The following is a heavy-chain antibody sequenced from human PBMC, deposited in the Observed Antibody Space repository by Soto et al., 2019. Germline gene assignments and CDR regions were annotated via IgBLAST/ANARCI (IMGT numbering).Heavy chain of an antibody. CDR3: ARAGVDTAMVFRGEDNWFDP. J-gene: IGHJ5*02. CDR2: IIPIFGTA. D-gene: IGHD5-18*01. CDR1: GGTFSSYA. Sequence: QVQLVQSGAEVKKPGSSVKVSCKASGGTFSSYAISWVRQAPGQGLEWMGGIIPIFGTANYAQKFQGRVTITADESTSTAYMELSSLRSEDTAVYYCARAGVDTAMVFRGEDNWFDPWGQGTLVTVSS. V-gene: IGHV1-69*01.